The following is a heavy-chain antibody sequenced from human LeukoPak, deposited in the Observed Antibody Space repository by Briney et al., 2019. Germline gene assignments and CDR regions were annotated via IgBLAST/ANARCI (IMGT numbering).Heavy chain of an antibody. CDR2: IYYSGST. CDR1: GGSISSSSYY. V-gene: IGHV4-61*01. CDR3: ARDRTIGSGWYDY. D-gene: IGHD6-19*01. J-gene: IGHJ4*02. Sequence: SETLSLTCTVSGGSISSSSYYWSWIRQPPGKGLEWIGYIYYSGSTNYNPSLKSRVTISVDTSKNQFSLKLSSVTAADTAVHYCARDRTIGSGWYDYWGQGTLVTVSS.